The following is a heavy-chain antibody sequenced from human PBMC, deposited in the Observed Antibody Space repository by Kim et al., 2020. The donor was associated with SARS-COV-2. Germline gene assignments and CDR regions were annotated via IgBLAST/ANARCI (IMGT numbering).Heavy chain of an antibody. J-gene: IGHJ6*02. CDR3: ARDTGSGSTYYYYGMDV. V-gene: IGHV1-18*01. Sequence: ASVKVSCKASGYTFTSYGISWVRQAPGQGLEWMGWISAYNGNTNYAQKLQGRVTMTTDTSTSTAYMELRSLRSDDTAVYYCARDTGSGSTYYYYGMDVCGQGTTVTVSS. CDR2: ISAYNGNT. D-gene: IGHD3-10*01. CDR1: GYTFTSYG.